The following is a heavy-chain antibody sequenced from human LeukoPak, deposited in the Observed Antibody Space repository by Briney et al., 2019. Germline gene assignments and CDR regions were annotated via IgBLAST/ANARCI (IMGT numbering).Heavy chain of an antibody. CDR1: GGSMRSYY. D-gene: IGHD3-10*01. Sequence: PSETLSLTCTVSGGSMRSYYWSWIRQPAGKGLEWIGRIYSSGSNNHSPSLKSRVTMSVATSKNQFSLKLRSVTAADTAVYYCARDPGQYGSGARGGFDIWGQGTMVSVSS. J-gene: IGHJ3*02. V-gene: IGHV4-4*07. CDR3: ARDPGQYGSGARGGFDI. CDR2: IYSSGSN.